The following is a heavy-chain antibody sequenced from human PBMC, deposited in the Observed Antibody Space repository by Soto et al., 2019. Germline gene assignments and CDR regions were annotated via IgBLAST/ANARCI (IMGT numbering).Heavy chain of an antibody. V-gene: IGHV3-30*18. D-gene: IGHD6-6*01. CDR3: AKEMYPRTVLDSSSPWGDY. Sequence: QVQLVESGGGAAQPGRSLRLSCAVSGFTFSDYGMHWVRQAPGKGLEWVAVVSYDGSYKYYADSVKGRFTVSRDLSGNTLFLQMNSLRLEDTAVYFCAKEMYPRTVLDSSSPWGDYWGQGTLVAVSS. CDR1: GFTFSDYG. J-gene: IGHJ4*02. CDR2: VSYDGSYK.